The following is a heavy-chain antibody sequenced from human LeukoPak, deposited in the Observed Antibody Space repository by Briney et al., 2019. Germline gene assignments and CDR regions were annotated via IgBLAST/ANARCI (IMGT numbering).Heavy chain of an antibody. CDR2: ISGSGDNT. CDR3: AKPSVGYCSNTTCPGYFAY. Sequence: GGSLRLSCAASGFTFSSYWMHWVRQAPGKGLEWISSISGSGDNTYYADSVKGRFTISRDNSKNPLYLQMNSLRTEDTAVYYCAKPSVGYCSNTTCPGYFAYWGQGTLVTVSS. J-gene: IGHJ4*02. V-gene: IGHV3-23*01. CDR1: GFTFSSYW. D-gene: IGHD2-2*01.